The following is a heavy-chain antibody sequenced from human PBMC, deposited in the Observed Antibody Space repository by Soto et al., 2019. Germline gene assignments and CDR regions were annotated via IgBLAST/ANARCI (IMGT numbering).Heavy chain of an antibody. CDR2: IKSKTDGGTT. CDR3: TTHRANFLAGFLYRYCSGGSCYGNAFDI. CDR1: GFTFSNAW. D-gene: IGHD2-15*01. Sequence: GGSLRLSCAASGFTFSNAWMSWVRQAPGKGLEWVGRIKSKTDGGTTDYAAPVKGRFTISRDDSKNTLYLQMNSLKTKDTAVYYCTTHRANFLAGFLYRYCSGGSCYGNAFDIWGQGTMVTVSS. J-gene: IGHJ3*02. V-gene: IGHV3-15*01.